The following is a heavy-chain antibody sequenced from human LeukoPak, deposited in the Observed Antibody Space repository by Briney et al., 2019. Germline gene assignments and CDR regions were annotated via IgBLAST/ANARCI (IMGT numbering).Heavy chain of an antibody. CDR2: LIPILGIA. CDR3: ARDVPEGVRVPITGVNYYYGMDV. Sequence: ASVKVSCKASGGTFSSYAISWVRQVPGQGLEWMGRLIPILGIANYAQKFQGRVTITADKSTSTAYMELSSLRSEDTAVYYCARDVPEGVRVPITGVNYYYGMDVWGQGTTVTVSS. J-gene: IGHJ6*02. D-gene: IGHD4-23*01. CDR1: GGTFSSYA. V-gene: IGHV1-69*04.